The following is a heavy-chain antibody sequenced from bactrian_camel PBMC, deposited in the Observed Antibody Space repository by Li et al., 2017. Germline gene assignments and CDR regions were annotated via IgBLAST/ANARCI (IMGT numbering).Heavy chain of an antibody. CDR2: IDTDGTT. CDR3: AADPWDCHSVSNINF. V-gene: IGHV3S53*01. CDR1: GKTNVLNC. Sequence: HVQLVESGGGLVQPGGSLNLSCAATGKTNVLNCMGWFRQAPGKEREKVAIIDTDGTTNYADSVKGRFTISQDNSKNTLYLQMNNLKPEDTAMYYCAADPWDCHSVSNINFWGRGTQVTVSS. J-gene: IGHJ4*01. D-gene: IGHD1*01.